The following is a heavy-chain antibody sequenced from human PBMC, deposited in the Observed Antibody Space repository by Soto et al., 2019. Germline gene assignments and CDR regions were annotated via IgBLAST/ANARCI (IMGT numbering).Heavy chain of an antibody. CDR1: GGSISSSNW. CDR2: INHSGST. J-gene: IGHJ6*02. D-gene: IGHD6-13*01. Sequence: SETLSLTCAVSGGSISSSNWWSWIRQPPGKGLEWIGEINHSGSTNYNPSLKSRVTISVDTSKNQFSLNLSSVTAADTAVYYCAGGRGRQQLVMSYYYGMDVWGQGTTVTVSS. CDR3: AGGRGRQQLVMSYYYGMDV. V-gene: IGHV4-4*02.